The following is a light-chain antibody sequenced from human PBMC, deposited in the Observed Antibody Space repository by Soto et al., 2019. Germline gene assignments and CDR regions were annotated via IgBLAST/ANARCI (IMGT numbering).Light chain of an antibody. V-gene: IGLV2-14*01. J-gene: IGLJ3*02. CDR2: DVT. CDR3: NSYTSSSTWV. CDR1: SSDVGGYNY. Sequence: QSVLTQPASVSGSPGQSITISCTGTSSDVGGYNYVSWYQQHPGKAPKLMIYDVTNRPSGVSNRFSGSKSDNTASLTISGLQAEDEADYYCNSYTSSSTWVFGGGTKLTVL.